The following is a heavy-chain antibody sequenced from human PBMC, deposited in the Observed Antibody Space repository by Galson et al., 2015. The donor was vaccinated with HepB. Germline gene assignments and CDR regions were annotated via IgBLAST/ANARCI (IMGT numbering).Heavy chain of an antibody. J-gene: IGHJ6*02. D-gene: IGHD2-15*01. CDR3: AREGCSDGNCYSKAYYYGMDV. Sequence: SVKVSCKASGGTFSSYAISWVRQAPGQGLEWMGGIIPIFGTPNYAQRFQGRVTITADESTSTAYMEVSSMRSEDTAVYYCAREGCSDGNCYSKAYYYGMDVWGQGTTVTVSS. CDR2: IIPIFGTP. V-gene: IGHV1-69*13. CDR1: GGTFSSYA.